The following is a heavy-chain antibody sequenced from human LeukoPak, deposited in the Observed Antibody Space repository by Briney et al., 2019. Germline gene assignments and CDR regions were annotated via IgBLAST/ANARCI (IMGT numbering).Heavy chain of an antibody. V-gene: IGHV3-64D*06. CDR1: GFTLSSYA. J-gene: IGHJ4*02. D-gene: IGHD3-22*01. CDR3: VKGRITMIVGVLGY. Sequence: PGGSLRLSCSASGFTLSSYAMHWVRQAPGKGLEYVSAISSNGGSTYYADSVKGRFTISRDNSKNTLYLQMSSLRAEDTAVYYCVKGRITMIVGVLGYWGQGTLVTVSS. CDR2: ISSNGGST.